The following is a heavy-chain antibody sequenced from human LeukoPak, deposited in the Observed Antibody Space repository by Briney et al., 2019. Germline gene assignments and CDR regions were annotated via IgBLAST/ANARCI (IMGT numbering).Heavy chain of an antibody. CDR3: AKRFAVNTIAPDRGLMDV. CDR1: GFSFGNYW. D-gene: IGHD6-13*01. Sequence: GGSLRLSCAASGFSFGNYWMTWLRQAPGKGLEWVAVISYDGSNKYYADSVKGRFTISRDNSKNTLYLQMNSLRAEDTAVYYCAKRFAVNTIAPDRGLMDVWGQGTTVTVSS. J-gene: IGHJ6*02. CDR2: ISYDGSNK. V-gene: IGHV3-30*18.